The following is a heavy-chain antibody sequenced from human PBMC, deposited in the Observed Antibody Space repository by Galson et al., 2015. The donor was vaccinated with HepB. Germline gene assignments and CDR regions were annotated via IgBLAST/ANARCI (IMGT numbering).Heavy chain of an antibody. CDR2: IIPILGIA. D-gene: IGHD3-3*01. Sequence: SVKVSCKASGGTFSSYTISWVRQAPGQGLEWMGRIIPILGIANYAQKFQGRVTITADKSTSTAYMELRSLRSDDTAVYYCARYYDFWSGYYTSYYMDVWGKGTTVTVSS. CDR3: ARYYDFWSGYYTSYYMDV. J-gene: IGHJ6*03. CDR1: GGTFSSYT. V-gene: IGHV1-69*02.